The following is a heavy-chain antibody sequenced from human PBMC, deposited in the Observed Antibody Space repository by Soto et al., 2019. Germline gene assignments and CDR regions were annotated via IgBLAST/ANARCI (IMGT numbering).Heavy chain of an antibody. V-gene: IGHV3-21*01. D-gene: IGHD2-15*01. CDR3: ARHAIVVPAGATHWFDP. J-gene: IGHJ5*02. Sequence: EVQLVESGGGLVKPGESLRLSCAASGFTFSTYSMNWVRQAPGKGLEWVSSISGGSDYIYYADSVKGRFTISRDNAKNSLYLQMNTLRAGDTGVYYCARHAIVVPAGATHWFDPWGQRTLVTVSS. CDR1: GFTFSTYS. CDR2: ISGGSDYI.